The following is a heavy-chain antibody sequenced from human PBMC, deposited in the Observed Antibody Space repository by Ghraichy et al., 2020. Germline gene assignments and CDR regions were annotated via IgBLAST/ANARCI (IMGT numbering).Heavy chain of an antibody. Sequence: SETLSLTCAVSGVSVSSDSYQWSWIRQPAGKGLEWIGYFSHSGMINYNPSLKSRVTIPIDTSKNQFSLILPPVPAADTAVYYCARDYWGSLDYWGQGTLVTVSS. J-gene: IGHJ4*02. CDR1: GVSVSSDSYQ. CDR2: FSHSGMI. V-gene: IGHV4-61*01. CDR3: ARDYWGSLDY. D-gene: IGHD7-27*01.